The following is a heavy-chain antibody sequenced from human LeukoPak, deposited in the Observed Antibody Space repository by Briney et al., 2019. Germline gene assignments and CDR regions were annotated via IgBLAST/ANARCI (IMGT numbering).Heavy chain of an antibody. V-gene: IGHV1-8*01. CDR1: GYTFTSYD. Sequence: ASVKVSCKASGYTFTSYDINWVRQATGQGLEWMGWMNPNSGNTGYAQKFQGRVTMTRNTSISTAYMELSGLRSEDTAVYYCARAYCSSTICYLYYYMDVLGKGTTVTVFS. J-gene: IGHJ6*03. CDR2: MNPNSGNT. D-gene: IGHD2-2*01. CDR3: ARAYCSSTICYLYYYMDV.